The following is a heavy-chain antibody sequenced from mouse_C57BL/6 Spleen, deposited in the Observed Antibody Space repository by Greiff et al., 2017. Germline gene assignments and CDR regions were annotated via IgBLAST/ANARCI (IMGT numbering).Heavy chain of an antibody. J-gene: IGHJ3*01. Sequence: EVQRVESGGGLVKPGGSLKLSCAASGFTFSDYGMHWVRQAPEKGLEWVAYISSGSSTIYYADTVKGRFTISRDNAKNTLFLQMTSLRSEDTAMYYCATGTGAWFAYWGQGTLVTVSA. V-gene: IGHV5-17*01. CDR1: GFTFSDYG. CDR3: ATGTGAWFAY. D-gene: IGHD4-1*01. CDR2: ISSGSSTI.